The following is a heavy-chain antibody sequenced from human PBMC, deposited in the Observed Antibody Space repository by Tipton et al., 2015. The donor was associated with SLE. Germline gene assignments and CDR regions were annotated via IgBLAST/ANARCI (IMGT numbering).Heavy chain of an antibody. CDR2: TYYRSKWFN. CDR1: GDSVSSNSVT. J-gene: IGHJ3*01. Sequence: GLVKPSQTLSLTCAISGDSVSSNSVTWNWIRQSPSRGLERLGRTYYRSKWFNDYAVSVKSRMTINPDTSKNQFSLQLDSVTPEDTALYYCARWTGIIGIDVWGQGTMVTVSS. D-gene: IGHD1-14*01. CDR3: ARWTGIIGIDV. V-gene: IGHV6-1*01.